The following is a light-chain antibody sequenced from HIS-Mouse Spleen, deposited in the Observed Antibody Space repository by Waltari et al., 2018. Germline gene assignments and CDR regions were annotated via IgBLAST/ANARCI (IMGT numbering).Light chain of an antibody. CDR2: EDS. V-gene: IGLV3-10*01. CDR3: YSTDSSGNHRV. Sequence: SYELTQPPSVSVSPGQTARITCSGDALPKKYAYWYQQKSGQAPVLVIYEDSKRPSGIPERFSGSSSGTMATLTISGAQVEDEADYCYSTDSSGNHRVFGGGTKLTVL. CDR1: ALPKKY. J-gene: IGLJ2*01.